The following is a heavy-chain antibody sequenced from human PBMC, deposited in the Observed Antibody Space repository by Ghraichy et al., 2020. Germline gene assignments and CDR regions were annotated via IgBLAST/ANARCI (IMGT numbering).Heavy chain of an antibody. CDR3: ARGGGQWIQLWLRYFFDY. Sequence: GGSLRLSCAASGFTFSTYAMHWVRQAPGKGLEWVAVISYDGSNKYYADSVKGRFTISRDNSKNTLYLQMNSLRPEDTAVYYCARGGGQWIQLWLRYFFDYWGQGTLVTVSS. J-gene: IGHJ4*02. V-gene: IGHV3-30*04. D-gene: IGHD5-18*01. CDR1: GFTFSTYA. CDR2: ISYDGSNK.